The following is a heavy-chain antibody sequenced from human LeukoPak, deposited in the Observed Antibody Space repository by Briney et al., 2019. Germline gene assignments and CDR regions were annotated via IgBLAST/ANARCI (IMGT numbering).Heavy chain of an antibody. CDR3: ARGAYSSSWYRDDAFDI. V-gene: IGHV3-30*03. Sequence: GGSLRLSCAASGFTFSSYGMHWVRQAPGKGLEWVAVISYDGSNKYYADSVKGRFTISRDNSKNTLYLQMNSLRAEDTAVYYCARGAYSSSWYRDDAFDIWGQGTMVTVSS. D-gene: IGHD6-13*01. CDR2: ISYDGSNK. J-gene: IGHJ3*02. CDR1: GFTFSSYG.